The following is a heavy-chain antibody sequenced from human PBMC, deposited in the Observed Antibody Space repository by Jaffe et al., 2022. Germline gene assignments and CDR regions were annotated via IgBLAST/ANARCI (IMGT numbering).Heavy chain of an antibody. CDR3: ARGRPVRGDYAAFGLDSEAQLGFDY. J-gene: IGHJ4*02. Sequence: QVQLQQWGAGLLKPSETLSLTCAVYGGSFSGYYWSWIRQPPGKGLEWIGEINHSGSTNYNPSLKSRVTISVDTSKNQFSLKLSSVTAADTAVYYCARGRPVRGDYAAFGLDSEAQLGFDYWGQGTLVTVSS. CDR1: GGSFSGYY. V-gene: IGHV4-34*01. CDR2: INHSGST. D-gene: IGHD4-17*01.